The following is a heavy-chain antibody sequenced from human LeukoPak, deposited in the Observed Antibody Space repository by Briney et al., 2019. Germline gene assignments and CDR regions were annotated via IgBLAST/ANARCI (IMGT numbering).Heavy chain of an antibody. CDR1: GFTFSDYY. CDR2: ISSSGNTI. D-gene: IGHD2-21*02. CDR3: ARDIVVVTAILDY. Sequence: PGGSLRLSCAASGFTFSDYYMSWIRQAPGKGLEWVSYISSSGNTIYYADSVKGRFTISRDNAKNSLYLQMNSLRAEDTAVYYCARDIVVVTAILDYWGQGTLVTVSS. J-gene: IGHJ4*02. V-gene: IGHV3-11*04.